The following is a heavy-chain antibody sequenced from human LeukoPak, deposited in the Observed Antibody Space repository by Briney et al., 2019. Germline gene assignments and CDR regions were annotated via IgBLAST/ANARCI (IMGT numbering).Heavy chain of an antibody. Sequence: SVKVSCKASAGTFSSYAISWVRQAPGQGLEWMGGIIPIFGTANYAQKFQGRVTITADESTSTAYMELSSLRSEDTTVYYCARELYYYDSSGHAGAFDIWGQGTMVTVSS. CDR3: ARELYYYDSSGHAGAFDI. CDR2: IIPIFGTA. CDR1: AGTFSSYA. D-gene: IGHD3-22*01. J-gene: IGHJ3*02. V-gene: IGHV1-69*13.